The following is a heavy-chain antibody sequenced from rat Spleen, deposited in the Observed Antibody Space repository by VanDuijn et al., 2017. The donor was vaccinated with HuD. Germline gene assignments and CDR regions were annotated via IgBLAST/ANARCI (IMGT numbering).Heavy chain of an antibody. CDR2: INSAGST. CDR3: ARGGNYYYVMDA. D-gene: IGHD1-10*01. CDR1: GYSITSSSR. Sequence: EVQLLESGPGLVKPSQSLSLTCSVTGYSITSSSRWNWIRKFPGNELEWMGYINSAGSTKYNPSLKSRFSITRDTSKNQFFLQVNSVNTEDTATYYCARGGNYYYVMDAWGQGASVTVSS. J-gene: IGHJ4*01. V-gene: IGHV3-3*01.